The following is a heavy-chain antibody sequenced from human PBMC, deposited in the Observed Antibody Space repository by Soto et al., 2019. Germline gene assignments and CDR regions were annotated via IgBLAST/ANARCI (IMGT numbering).Heavy chain of an antibody. CDR2: ISGGGGST. J-gene: IGHJ4*02. V-gene: IGHV3-23*01. CDR3: AKDRWGRNCTNGVCD. Sequence: EVQLLESGGGLVQPGGSLRLSCAASGFTFSSYAMSWVRQAPGKGLEWVSAISGGGGSTYYADSVKGRFTISRDNSKNTLYLQMNSLRAEDTAVYYCAKDRWGRNCTNGVCDWGQGTLVTVSS. D-gene: IGHD2-8*01. CDR1: GFTFSSYA.